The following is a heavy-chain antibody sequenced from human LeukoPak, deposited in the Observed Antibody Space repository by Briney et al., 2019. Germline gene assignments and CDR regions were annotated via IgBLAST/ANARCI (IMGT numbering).Heavy chain of an antibody. J-gene: IGHJ4*02. Sequence: GGSLRLSCAASGFTLRSYDMSWVRQAPGKGLEWVAATSGSGVNSHYADSVRGRFTISRDNSQNTLYLQMDSLRAEDTALYYCAKEYSGYDFDYWGQGTLVTVSS. CDR3: AKEYSGYDFDY. D-gene: IGHD5-12*01. CDR1: GFTLRSYD. CDR2: TSGSGVNS. V-gene: IGHV3-23*01.